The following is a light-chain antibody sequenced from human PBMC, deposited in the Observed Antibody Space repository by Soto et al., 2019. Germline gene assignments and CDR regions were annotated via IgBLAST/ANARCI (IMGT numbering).Light chain of an antibody. CDR2: GNS. CDR3: QSYHSSLSGVV. CDR1: SSNIGAGYD. J-gene: IGLJ2*01. Sequence: QSVLTQPPSVSGAPGQRVTISCTGSSSNIGAGYDVHWYQQLPGTAPKLLIYGNSNRPSGVPDRFSGSKSGTSASLAITGLQAEDEADYYCQSYHSSLSGVVFGGGTKLPVL. V-gene: IGLV1-40*01.